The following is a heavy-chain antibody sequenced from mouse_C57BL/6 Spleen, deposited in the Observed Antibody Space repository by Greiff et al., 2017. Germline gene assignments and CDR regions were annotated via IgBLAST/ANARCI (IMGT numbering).Heavy chain of an antibody. V-gene: IGHV1-50*01. J-gene: IGHJ4*01. CDR1: GYTFTSYW. CDR3: ARWGYYGSSPYYYAMDY. D-gene: IGHD1-1*01. Sequence: QVQLQQPGAELVKPGASVKLSCKASGYTFTSYWMQWVKQRPGQGLEWIGEIDPSDSYTNYNQKFKGKATLTVDTSSSTAYMQLSSLTSEDSAVYYCARWGYYGSSPYYYAMDYWGQGTSVTVSS. CDR2: IDPSDSYT.